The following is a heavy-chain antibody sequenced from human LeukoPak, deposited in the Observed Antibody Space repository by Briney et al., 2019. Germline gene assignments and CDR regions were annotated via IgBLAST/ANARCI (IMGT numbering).Heavy chain of an antibody. V-gene: IGHV3-30*18. CDR2: ISYDGSKK. CDR3: TKGRGSSSSPEFDY. J-gene: IGHJ4*02. Sequence: GGSLRLSCAASGFTFSSYVMNWVRQAPGKGLEWVAVISYDGSKKYHADSVEGRFTISRDNSKNTLYLQMDSLRAEDTAVYYCTKGRGSSSSPEFDYWGQGTLVTVSS. D-gene: IGHD6-6*01. CDR1: GFTFSSYV.